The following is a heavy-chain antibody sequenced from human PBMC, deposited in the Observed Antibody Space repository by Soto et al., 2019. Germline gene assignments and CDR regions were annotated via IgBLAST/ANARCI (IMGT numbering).Heavy chain of an antibody. CDR3: ARHRGIDI. CDR2: IYPGDSDT. J-gene: IGHJ3*02. Sequence: GESLKISCKASGYSFTNYWIGWVRQMPGKGLEWMGIIYPGDSDTRYSPSFQGQVTISADKSINTAYLQWSSLKAPDTAMFSGARHRGIDIWGQGTMVTVS. V-gene: IGHV5-51*01. D-gene: IGHD2-15*01. CDR1: GYSFTNYW.